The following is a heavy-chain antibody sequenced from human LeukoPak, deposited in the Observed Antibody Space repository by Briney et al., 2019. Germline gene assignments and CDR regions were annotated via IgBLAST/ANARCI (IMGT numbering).Heavy chain of an antibody. CDR1: GGSISSGGYY. D-gene: IGHD5-12*01. Sequence: SQTLSLTCTVSGGSISSGGYYWSWIRQHPGKGLEWIGYIYCSGSTYYNPSLKSRVTISVDTSKNQFSLKLSSVTAADTAVYYCARVMATNDAFDIWGQGTMVTVSS. J-gene: IGHJ3*02. CDR2: IYCSGST. V-gene: IGHV4-31*03. CDR3: ARVMATNDAFDI.